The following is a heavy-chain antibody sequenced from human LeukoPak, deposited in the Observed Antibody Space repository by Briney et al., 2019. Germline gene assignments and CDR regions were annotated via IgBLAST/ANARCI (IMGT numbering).Heavy chain of an antibody. D-gene: IGHD5-18*01. V-gene: IGHV4-31*03. CDR1: GGSISSAGYY. Sequence: PSETLSLTCTVSGGSISSAGYYWSWIRQHPGKGLEWIGYIYYSGSTYNNPSLKSRVTISVDTSKNQFSLKLSSVTAADTAVYYCAREGTGDRGYNSAFQHYYGMDVWGRGTTVTVSS. CDR2: IYYSGST. J-gene: IGHJ6*02. CDR3: AREGTGDRGYNSAFQHYYGMDV.